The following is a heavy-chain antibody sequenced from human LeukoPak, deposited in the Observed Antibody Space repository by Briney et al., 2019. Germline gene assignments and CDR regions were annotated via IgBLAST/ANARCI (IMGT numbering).Heavy chain of an antibody. CDR3: ARVMDARGYSYGYFDY. Sequence: SETLSLTCTVSGGSISSYYWSWIRQPPGKGLEWIGYIYYSGSTNYNPSLKSRVTISVDTSKNQFSLKLSPVTAADTAVYYCARVMDARGYSYGYFDYWGQGTLVTVSS. CDR2: IYYSGST. CDR1: GGSISSYY. D-gene: IGHD5-18*01. V-gene: IGHV4-59*01. J-gene: IGHJ4*02.